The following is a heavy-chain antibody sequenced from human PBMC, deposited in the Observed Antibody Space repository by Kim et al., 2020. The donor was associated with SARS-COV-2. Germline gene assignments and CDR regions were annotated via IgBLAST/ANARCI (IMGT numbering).Heavy chain of an antibody. V-gene: IGHV3-23*01. J-gene: IGHJ5*02. Sequence: KGRFTISRDNSKHTLYLKMNRLRAEDTAVYYCAHHRDYDSSGYYRGWFDPWGQGTLVTVSS. D-gene: IGHD3-22*01. CDR3: AHHRDYDSSGYYRGWFDP.